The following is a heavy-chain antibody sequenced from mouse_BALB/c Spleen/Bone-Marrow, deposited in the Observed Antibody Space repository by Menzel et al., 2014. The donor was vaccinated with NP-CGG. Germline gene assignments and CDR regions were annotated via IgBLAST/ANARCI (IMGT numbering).Heavy chain of an antibody. CDR1: GFDFSRYW. Sequence: EVQLQQSGGGLVQPGGSLKLSCAASGFDFSRYWMSWVRQAPGKGLEWIGEINPNSRTANYTPSLKDKFIISRDNAKNTLYLQMSKVRSEDTALYYCALXXXYGXFDVWGAGTTVTVSS. J-gene: IGHJ1*01. CDR2: INPNSRTA. V-gene: IGHV4-1*02. CDR3: ALXXXYGXFDV.